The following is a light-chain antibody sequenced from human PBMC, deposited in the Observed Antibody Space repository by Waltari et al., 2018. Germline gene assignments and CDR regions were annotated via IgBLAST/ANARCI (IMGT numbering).Light chain of an antibody. J-gene: IGKJ4*01. V-gene: IGKV4-1*01. Sequence: DIVMTQSPDSLAVSLGERATINCKSSQSVLYSSDNRNYLAWYQQKPGQPPNLLIYWASTRESGVPDRFSGSGSGTDFTLTKSSLQAEDVAVYYCQQYYITPLSFGGGTKVEIK. CDR1: QSVLYSSDNRNY. CDR3: QQYYITPLS. CDR2: WAS.